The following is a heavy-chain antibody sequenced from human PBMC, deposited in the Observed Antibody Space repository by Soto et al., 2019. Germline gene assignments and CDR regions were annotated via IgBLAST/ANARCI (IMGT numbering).Heavy chain of an antibody. CDR1: GYTFSTYA. J-gene: IGHJ4*02. Sequence: QVQLVQSGAEEKKPGASVKVSCKASGYTFSTYAMHWVRPATGQRLEWMGWINAGNGNTKYSQKFQGRVTITRDTSASTAYMELSSLRSVDTAVYYCVRGGEPIDYWGQGTLVTVSS. V-gene: IGHV1-3*05. CDR2: INAGNGNT. D-gene: IGHD2-21*01. CDR3: VRGGEPIDY.